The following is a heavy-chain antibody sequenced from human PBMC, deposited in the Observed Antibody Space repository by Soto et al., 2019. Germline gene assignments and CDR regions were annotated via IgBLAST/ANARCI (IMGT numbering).Heavy chain of an antibody. J-gene: IGHJ4*02. CDR3: AREKFDFWSGYYPDPDFDY. D-gene: IGHD3-3*01. CDR1: GYTFTSYG. Sequence: QVQLVQSGAEVKKPGASVKVSCKASGYTFTSYGISWVRQAPGQGLEWMGWISAYNGNTNYAQKLQGRVTMTTDTSTSTAYMELRSLRSDDTAVYYCAREKFDFWSGYYPDPDFDYWGQGTLVTVSS. CDR2: ISAYNGNT. V-gene: IGHV1-18*01.